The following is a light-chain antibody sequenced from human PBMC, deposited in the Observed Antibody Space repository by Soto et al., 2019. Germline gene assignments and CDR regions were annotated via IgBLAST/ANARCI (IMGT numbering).Light chain of an antibody. J-gene: IGKJ1*01. CDR3: QQYDNWPRT. V-gene: IGKV3-15*01. CDR1: QSVRSN. Sequence: EKVMTQSPATLSVSPGERATLSCRASQSVRSNLAWYQQKPGQPPRLLIYDASTRATGILSRFSGSGSGTEFTLTISSLKSEDFAVYYCQQYDNWPRTFGQGTRVDFK. CDR2: DAS.